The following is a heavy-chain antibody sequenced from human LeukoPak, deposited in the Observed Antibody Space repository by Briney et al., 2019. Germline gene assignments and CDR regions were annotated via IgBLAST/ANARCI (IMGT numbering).Heavy chain of an antibody. CDR3: AGGSTVAHDAFDI. D-gene: IGHD4-23*01. J-gene: IGHJ3*02. Sequence: SETLSLTCTVSGGSISSYYWSCIRQSAGKGLEWIGRIYTDGSISYNPSLKSRITMSIDMSKNQFSLKLSSVTAADTAVYYCAGGSTVAHDAFDIWGQGTMITVSS. V-gene: IGHV4-4*07. CDR2: IYTDGSI. CDR1: GGSISSYY.